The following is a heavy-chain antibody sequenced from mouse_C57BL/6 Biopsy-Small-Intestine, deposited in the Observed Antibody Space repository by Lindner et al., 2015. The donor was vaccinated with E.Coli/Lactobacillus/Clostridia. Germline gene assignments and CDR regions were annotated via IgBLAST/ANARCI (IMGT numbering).Heavy chain of an antibody. D-gene: IGHD1-3*01. CDR3: ARDLYFGRNYTPGS. CDR2: INAGNGNT. J-gene: IGHJ3*01. Sequence: SVKVSCKASGYTFTSYFVHWVRQAPGQRLEWMGWINAGNGNTKYSQKFQGRVTMTRDTSASTAFMELTSLRSEDTAVYYCARDLYFGRNYTPGSWGQGTLVTVS. CDR1: GYTFTSYF. V-gene: IGHV1-84*02.